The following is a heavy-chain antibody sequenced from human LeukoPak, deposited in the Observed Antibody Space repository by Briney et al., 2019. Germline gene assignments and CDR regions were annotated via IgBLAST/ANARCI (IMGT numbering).Heavy chain of an antibody. V-gene: IGHV3-21*04. CDR2: ISSSSSYI. CDR3: ARALRDGYNPYYFDY. Sequence: GGSLRLSCAASGFTFSSYSMNWVRQAPGKGLEWVSSISSSSSYIYYAGSVKGRFTISRDNAKNSLYLQMNSLRAEDTAVYYCARALRDGYNPYYFDYWGQGTLVTVSS. J-gene: IGHJ4*02. D-gene: IGHD5-24*01. CDR1: GFTFSSYS.